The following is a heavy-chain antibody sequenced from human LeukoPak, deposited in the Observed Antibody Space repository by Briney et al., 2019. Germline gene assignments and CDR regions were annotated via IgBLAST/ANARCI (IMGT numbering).Heavy chain of an antibody. CDR1: GYSISSGYY. V-gene: IGHV4-4*07. Sequence: SETLSLTCAVSGYSISSGYYWSWIRQPAGEGLEWIGRIYPRGTTNYNPSLKSRVTMSIDTSKNHFFLKLSSVTAADTAVYYCARDVSPLSIEMATITPYYIDYWGQGTQVTVSS. CDR2: IYPRGTT. D-gene: IGHD5-24*01. J-gene: IGHJ4*02. CDR3: ARDVSPLSIEMATITPYYIDY.